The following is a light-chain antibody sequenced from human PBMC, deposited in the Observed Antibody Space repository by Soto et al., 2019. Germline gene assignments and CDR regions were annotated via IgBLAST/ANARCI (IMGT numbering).Light chain of an antibody. CDR1: SSNIGSNS. CDR3: AAWDDSLSGYV. CDR2: NKN. V-gene: IGLV1-44*01. Sequence: QSVLTQPPSASGAPGQRVTISCSGSSSNIGSNSVNWHQQLPGTAPKVLIYNKNQRPSGVPDRFSGSKSGTSASLAISGLQSEDEADYYCAAWDDSLSGYVFGTGTKVTVL. J-gene: IGLJ1*01.